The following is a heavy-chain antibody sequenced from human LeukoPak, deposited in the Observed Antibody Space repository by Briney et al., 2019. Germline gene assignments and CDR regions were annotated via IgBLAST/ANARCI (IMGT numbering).Heavy chain of an antibody. D-gene: IGHD3-10*01. J-gene: IGHJ4*02. V-gene: IGHV4-31*03. CDR3: ARVVSSRGYYFDY. CDR2: IYYSGST. CDR1: GGSISRGGYY. Sequence: KPSQTLSLTCTVSGGSISRGGYYWSWIRQHPGKGLEWIGYIYYSGSTYYNPSLKNRVTISVDTSKNQFSLKLSSVTAADTAVYYCARVVSSRGYYFDYWGQGTLVTVSS.